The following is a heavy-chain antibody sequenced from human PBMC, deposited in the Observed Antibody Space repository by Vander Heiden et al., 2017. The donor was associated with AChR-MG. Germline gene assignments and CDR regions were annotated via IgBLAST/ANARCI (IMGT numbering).Heavy chain of an antibody. CDR1: GFTSSTYG. Sequence: QVQLVESGGGVVQPGRSLRPSCAAPGFTSSTYGMHWVRQAPGKGLEWVAVISYDGSNKYYADSVKGRFTISRDNSKNTLYLQMNSLRAEDTAVYYCAKDSARGWNYVSWFDPWGQGTLVTVSS. CDR2: ISYDGSNK. CDR3: AKDSARGWNYVSWFDP. V-gene: IGHV3-30*18. D-gene: IGHD1-7*01. J-gene: IGHJ5*02.